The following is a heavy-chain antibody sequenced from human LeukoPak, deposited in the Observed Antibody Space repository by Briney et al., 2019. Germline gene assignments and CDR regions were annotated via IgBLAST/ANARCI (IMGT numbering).Heavy chain of an antibody. V-gene: IGHV4-34*01. CDR1: GGSFSGYY. CDR2: INHSGST. D-gene: IGHD3-22*01. Sequence: SETLSLTCAVYGGSFSGYYWSWIRQPPGKGLEWIGEINHSGSTNYNPSLKSRVTISVDTSKNQFSLKLSSVTAADTAVYYCARRRFTMIVVVITQGHFDYWGQGTLVTVSS. CDR3: ARRRFTMIVVVITQGHFDY. J-gene: IGHJ4*02.